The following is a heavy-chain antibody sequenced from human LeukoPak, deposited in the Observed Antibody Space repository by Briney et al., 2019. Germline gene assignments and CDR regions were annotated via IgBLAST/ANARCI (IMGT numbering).Heavy chain of an antibody. CDR2: ISGSGGST. D-gene: IGHD4-17*01. CDR3: AKGDSTVTTGPYYYGMDV. Sequence: GGSLRLSCAASGFTFSSYAMGWVRQAPGKGLEWVSAISGSGGSTYYADSVKGRFTISRDNSKNTLYLQMNSLRAEDTAVYYCAKGDSTVTTGPYYYGMDVWGQGTTATVSS. V-gene: IGHV3-23*01. CDR1: GFTFSSYA. J-gene: IGHJ6*02.